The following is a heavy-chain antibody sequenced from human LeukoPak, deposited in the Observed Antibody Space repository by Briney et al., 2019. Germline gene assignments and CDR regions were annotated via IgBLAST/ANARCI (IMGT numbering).Heavy chain of an antibody. Sequence: SETLSLTCTVSGGSISSGGYYWSWIRQPPGKGLEWIGEINHSGSTNYNPSLKSRVTISVDTSKNQFSLKLSSVTAADTAVYYCARPYSNYTLYFDYWGQGTLVTVSS. V-gene: IGHV4-39*07. J-gene: IGHJ4*02. CDR1: GGSISSGGYY. CDR2: INHSGST. CDR3: ARPYSNYTLYFDY. D-gene: IGHD4-11*01.